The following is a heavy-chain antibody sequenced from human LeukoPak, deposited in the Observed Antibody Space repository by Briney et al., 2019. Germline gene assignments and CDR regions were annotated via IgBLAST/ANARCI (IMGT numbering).Heavy chain of an antibody. D-gene: IGHD2-15*01. Sequence: GGSLRLSCAASGLTFSTYSMNWDRQAPGKGLEWVSYISSNGRTTYYADSVKGRFTISRDNAKNSLYLQMNSLRVEDTAIYYCARDHEGYCSGDNSYFIPFDYWGQGNQVTVSS. CDR2: ISSNGRTT. V-gene: IGHV3-48*04. CDR3: ARDHEGYCSGDNSYFIPFDY. CDR1: GLTFSTYS. J-gene: IGHJ4*02.